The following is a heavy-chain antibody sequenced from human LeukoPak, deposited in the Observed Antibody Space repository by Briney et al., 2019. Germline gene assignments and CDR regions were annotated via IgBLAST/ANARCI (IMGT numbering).Heavy chain of an antibody. V-gene: IGHV1-24*01. CDR1: GYTLTELS. Sequence: GASVTVSCKVSGYTLTELSMHWVRQAPGKGLEWMGGLDPEDGETIYAQKFQGRVTMTEDTSTDTAYMELSSLRSEDTVVYYCATGGAAAGLNWFDPWGQGTLVTVSS. D-gene: IGHD6-13*01. CDR3: ATGGAAAGLNWFDP. CDR2: LDPEDGET. J-gene: IGHJ5*02.